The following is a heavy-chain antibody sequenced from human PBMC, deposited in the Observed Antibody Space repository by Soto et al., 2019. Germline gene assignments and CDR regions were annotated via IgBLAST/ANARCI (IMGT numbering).Heavy chain of an antibody. CDR3: ARAPILARWPFDY. CDR1: GFTFSSYS. V-gene: IGHV3-21*01. CDR2: ISSSSSYI. J-gene: IGHJ4*02. Sequence: GESLKISCAASGFTFSSYSMNWVRQAPGKGLEWVSSISSSSSYIYYADSVKGRFTISRDNAKNSLYLQMNSLRAEDTAVYYCARAPILARWPFDYWGQGTLVTVSS.